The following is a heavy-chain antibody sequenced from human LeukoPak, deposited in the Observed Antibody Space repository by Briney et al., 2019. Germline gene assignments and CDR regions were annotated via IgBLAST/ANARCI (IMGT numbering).Heavy chain of an antibody. V-gene: IGHV1-46*01. CDR1: GYIFTGYY. D-gene: IGHD6-13*01. Sequence: ASVMVSCKASGYIFTGYYIHWVRQAPGQGLEWMGIITPSGGSTSYAQKSQGRVTITRDTSTSTVYMELSSLRSEDTAVYYCARGDSSRWARLFDYWGQGTLVTVSS. J-gene: IGHJ4*02. CDR3: ARGDSSRWARLFDY. CDR2: ITPSGGST.